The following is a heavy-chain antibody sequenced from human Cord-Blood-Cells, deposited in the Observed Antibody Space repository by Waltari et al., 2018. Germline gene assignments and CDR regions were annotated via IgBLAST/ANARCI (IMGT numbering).Heavy chain of an antibody. CDR1: GFTFDDYA. CDR3: AKHLDYYGSGSYDY. V-gene: IGHV3-9*03. CDR2: ISWNCGSI. D-gene: IGHD3-10*01. J-gene: IGHJ4*02. Sequence: EVQLVESGGGLVQPGRSLRLSCAASGFTFDDYAMHWVRQAPGKGVEWVSGISWNCGSIGYADSVKGRFTISRDNAKNSLYLQMNSLRAEDMALYYCAKHLDYYGSGSYDYWGQGTLVTVSS.